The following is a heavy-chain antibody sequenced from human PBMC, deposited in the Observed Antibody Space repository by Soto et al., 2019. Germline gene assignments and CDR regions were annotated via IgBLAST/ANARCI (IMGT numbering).Heavy chain of an antibody. D-gene: IGHD6-19*01. CDR2: ISGSGGST. CDR3: AKLRPATQWLVRGYFDY. J-gene: IGHJ4*02. CDR1: GFTFSSYA. V-gene: IGHV3-23*01. Sequence: EVQLLESGGGLVQPGGSLRLSCAASGFTFSSYAMSWVRQAPGKGLEWVSAISGSGGSTYYADSVKGRFTISRDNSKNTLYLQTNSLRAEDTAVYYCAKLRPATQWLVRGYFDYWGQGTLVTVSS.